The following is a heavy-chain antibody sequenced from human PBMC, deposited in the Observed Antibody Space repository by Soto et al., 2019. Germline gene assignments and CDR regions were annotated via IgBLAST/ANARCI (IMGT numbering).Heavy chain of an antibody. CDR2: LSDGGGST. D-gene: IGHD2-8*01. CDR1: GFTFSNYA. V-gene: IGHV3-23*01. CDR3: EKEGTNSPYNWFDP. J-gene: IGHJ5*02. Sequence: PGGSLRLSCAASGFTFSNYAMSWVRQAPGKGLEWVSGLSDGGGSTFYADSVKGRFTISRNNAKNTLYPQMSSPRADDTAEYYGEKEGTNSPYNWFDPWGQGTLVTVSS.